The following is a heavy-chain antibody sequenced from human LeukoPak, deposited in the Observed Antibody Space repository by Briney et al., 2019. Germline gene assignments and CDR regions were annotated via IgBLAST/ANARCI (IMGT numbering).Heavy chain of an antibody. J-gene: IGHJ4*02. CDR3: AKSVPDFWSGYYSVGFDY. CDR1: GFTFSSYA. V-gene: IGHV3-23*01. CDR2: ISGSGGST. Sequence: PGGSLRLSCAASGFTFSSYAMSWVRQAPGKGLEWVSAISGSGGSTYYADSVKGRFTISGDNSKNTLYLQMNSLRAEDTAVYYCAKSVPDFWSGYYSVGFDYWGQGTLVTVSS. D-gene: IGHD3-3*01.